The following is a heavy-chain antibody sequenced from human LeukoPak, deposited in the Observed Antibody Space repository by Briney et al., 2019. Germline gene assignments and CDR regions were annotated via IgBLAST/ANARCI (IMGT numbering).Heavy chain of an antibody. CDR2: IYYSGST. Sequence: SETLSLTCTVSGGSISSGNYYWSWIRQPPGKGLEWIGYIYYSGSTNYNPSLKSRVTISVDTSKNQFSLKLSSVTAADTAVYYCARSRWELLDAFDIWGQGTMVTVSS. J-gene: IGHJ3*02. CDR3: ARSRWELLDAFDI. V-gene: IGHV4-61*01. D-gene: IGHD1-26*01. CDR1: GGSISSGNYY.